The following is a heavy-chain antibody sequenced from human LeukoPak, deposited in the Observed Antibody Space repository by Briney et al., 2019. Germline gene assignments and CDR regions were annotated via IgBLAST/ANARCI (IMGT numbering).Heavy chain of an antibody. V-gene: IGHV1-69*13. CDR3: ARVPSSGFHAEGKYYYYYYYMDV. D-gene: IGHD3-3*01. Sequence: VRISCKASGATLCTYVISWVRQAPGQGVWWRGGIIPIFGTTNYAQKIAGRVTITAGEATTTAYMELSSLRSEDTAVYYCARVPSSGFHAEGKYYYYYYYMDVWGKGTTVTVSS. J-gene: IGHJ6*03. CDR2: IIPIFGTT. CDR1: GATLCTYV.